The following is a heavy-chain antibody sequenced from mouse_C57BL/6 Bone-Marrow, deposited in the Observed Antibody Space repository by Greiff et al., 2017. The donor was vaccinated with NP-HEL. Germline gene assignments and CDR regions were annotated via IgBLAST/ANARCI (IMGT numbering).Heavy chain of an antibody. CDR2: ISSGGSYT. V-gene: IGHV5-6*01. Sequence: EVKLMESGGDLVKPGGSLKLSCAASGFTFSSYGMSWVLQTPDKRLEWVATISSGGSYTYYPDSVKGRFTISRDNAKNTLYLQMSSLKSEDTAMYYCARHSGPYYAMDYWGQGTSVTVSS. J-gene: IGHJ4*01. CDR3: ARHSGPYYAMDY. CDR1: GFTFSSYG.